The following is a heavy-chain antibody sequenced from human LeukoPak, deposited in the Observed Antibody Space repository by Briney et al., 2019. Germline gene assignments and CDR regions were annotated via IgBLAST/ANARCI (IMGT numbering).Heavy chain of an antibody. J-gene: IGHJ4*02. Sequence: SQTLSLTCTVSGDSIISSRYYWGWIRQPPGKGLEWIASIRYSGNTFYNPSFKSRVTISVDTSNNQLSLRLSSVTAADAAVYYCARLRDGRWLLEYWGQGTLVTVSS. V-gene: IGHV4-39*01. D-gene: IGHD5-12*01. CDR3: ARLRDGRWLLEY. CDR2: IRYSGNT. CDR1: GDSIISSRYY.